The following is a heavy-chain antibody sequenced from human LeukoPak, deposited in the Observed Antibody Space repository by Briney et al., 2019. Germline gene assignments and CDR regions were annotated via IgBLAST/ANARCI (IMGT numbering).Heavy chain of an antibody. J-gene: IGHJ1*01. CDR3: AITVDCRATTDCYSYFHH. CDR1: GFTFSSYF. CDR2: VSNDGTYT. D-gene: IGHD2-21*02. Sequence: GGSLRLSCAASGFTFSSYFMHWVRQAPGKGLVWVSRVSNDGTYTEYADSVKGRFTISRDNAKDTLYLQVNSLRAEDTAVYYCAITVDCRATTDCYSYFHHWGQGTLVTVSS. V-gene: IGHV3-74*03.